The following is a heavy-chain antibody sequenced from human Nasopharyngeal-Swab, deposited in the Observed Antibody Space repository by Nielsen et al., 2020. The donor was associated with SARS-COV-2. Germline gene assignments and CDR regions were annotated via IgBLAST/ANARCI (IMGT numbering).Heavy chain of an antibody. D-gene: IGHD3-3*01. CDR2: ISGSGGST. Sequence: GGSLRLSCAASGFTFSSYAMSWVRQAPGKGLEWVSAISGSGGSTYYADSVKGRFTISRDNSKNTLYLQMNSLRAEDTAVYYCAKDSPSRYTIFGVVTPYGMDVWGQGTTVTVSS. CDR1: GFTFSSYA. CDR3: AKDSPSRYTIFGVVTPYGMDV. V-gene: IGHV3-23*01. J-gene: IGHJ6*02.